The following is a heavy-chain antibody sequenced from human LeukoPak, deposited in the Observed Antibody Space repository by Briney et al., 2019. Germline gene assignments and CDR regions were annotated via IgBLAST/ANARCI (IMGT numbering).Heavy chain of an antibody. D-gene: IGHD2-2*02. J-gene: IGHJ4*02. CDR3: AKDRCSSTSCYIFDY. Sequence: GGSLRLSCAASGFTFINYGMHWVRQAPGKGLEWVAFIRYDGTNKYYADSVKGQFTISRDNTLYLQMNSLRAEDTAVYYCAKDRCSSTSCYIFDYWGQGTLVTVSS. V-gene: IGHV3-30*02. CDR1: GFTFINYG. CDR2: IRYDGTNK.